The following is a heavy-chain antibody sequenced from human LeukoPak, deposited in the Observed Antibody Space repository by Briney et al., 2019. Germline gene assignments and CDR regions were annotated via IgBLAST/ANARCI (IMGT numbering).Heavy chain of an antibody. CDR1: GYTFTSYA. CDR3: ARPPSSWYNYGMDV. D-gene: IGHD6-13*01. Sequence: GASVKVSCKASGYTFTSYAMNWVRQAPGQGLEWMGWINTNTGNPTYAQGFTGRFVFSLDTSVSTAYLQISSLKAEDTAVYYCARPPSSWYNYGMDVWGQGTTVTVSS. J-gene: IGHJ6*02. V-gene: IGHV7-4-1*02. CDR2: INTNTGNP.